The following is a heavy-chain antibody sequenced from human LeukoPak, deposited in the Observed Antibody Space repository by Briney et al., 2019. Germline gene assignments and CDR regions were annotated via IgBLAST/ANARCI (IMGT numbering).Heavy chain of an antibody. Sequence: SETLSLTCTVSGGSISSYYWSWIRQPPGKGLEWIGYIYHSGSTYYNPSLKSRVTISVDRSKNQFSLKLSSVTAADTAVYYCARVGCSGGSCYSGPWFDPWGQGTLVTVSS. CDR3: ARVGCSGGSCYSGPWFDP. J-gene: IGHJ5*02. V-gene: IGHV4-59*12. CDR1: GGSISSYY. D-gene: IGHD2-15*01. CDR2: IYHSGST.